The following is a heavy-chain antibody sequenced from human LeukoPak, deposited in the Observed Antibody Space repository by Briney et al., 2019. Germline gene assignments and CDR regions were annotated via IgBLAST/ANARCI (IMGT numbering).Heavy chain of an antibody. CDR3: AIGLLSIYYFDY. D-gene: IGHD3-10*01. CDR2: IYSGGST. J-gene: IGHJ4*02. V-gene: IGHV3-66*01. CDR1: GFTVSSNY. Sequence: GGSLRLSCAASGFTVSSNYMSWVRQAPGKGLEWVSVIYSGGSTYYADSVKGRFTIYRDNSKNTLYLQMNNLSAEDTALYYCAIGLLSIYYFDYWGQGTLVTVSS.